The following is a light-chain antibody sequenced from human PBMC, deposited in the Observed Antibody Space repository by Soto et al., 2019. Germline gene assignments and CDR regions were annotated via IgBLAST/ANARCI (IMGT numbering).Light chain of an antibody. CDR3: QRYNSAPRT. J-gene: IGKJ1*01. CDR1: QAILNF. CDR2: AAS. Sequence: DIQMTQSPSSLSASVGDTITLTCRASQAILNFVAWYQQKPGGVPKLLIYAASTLQSGVPSRFSGSGSGTDFTLTISSLQPEDVATYYCQRYNSAPRTFGQGTKVEIK. V-gene: IGKV1-27*01.